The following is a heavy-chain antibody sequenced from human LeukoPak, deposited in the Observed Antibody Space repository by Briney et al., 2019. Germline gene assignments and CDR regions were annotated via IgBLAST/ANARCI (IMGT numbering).Heavy chain of an antibody. CDR3: AKGGSTSRVTTSRVVFGYYYYMDV. J-gene: IGHJ6*03. CDR2: LSGSGGST. V-gene: IGHV3-23*01. CDR1: GFTFSSHA. D-gene: IGHD4-17*01. Sequence: GGSLRLSCAASGFTFSSHAMSSVRQAPGKGLEWVSSLSGSGGSTYHADSVKGRFSISRDNSKNTLYLQLNSLRAEDTAVYYCAKGGSTSRVTTSRVVFGYYYYMDVWGKGTPVTVSS.